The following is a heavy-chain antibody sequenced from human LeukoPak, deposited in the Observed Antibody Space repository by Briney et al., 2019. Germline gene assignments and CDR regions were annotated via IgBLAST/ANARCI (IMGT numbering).Heavy chain of an antibody. J-gene: IGHJ3*02. CDR2: IYYSGST. CDR3: ARLYYYDSSGYYSAFDI. D-gene: IGHD3-22*01. CDR1: GGSISSYY. V-gene: IGHV4-59*01. Sequence: SETLSLTCTVSGGSISSYYWSWIPQPPGKGLEWIGYIYYSGSTNYNPSLKSRVTISVDTSKNQFSLKLSSVTAADTAVYYCARLYYYDSSGYYSAFDIWGQGTMVTVSS.